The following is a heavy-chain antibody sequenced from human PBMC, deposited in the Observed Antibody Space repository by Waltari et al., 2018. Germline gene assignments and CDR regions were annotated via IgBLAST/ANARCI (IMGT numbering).Heavy chain of an antibody. CDR3: AGFFMVRGVIRLEVGY. Sequence: QVQLVQSGAEVKKPGSSVKVSCKASGGTFSSYATSWVRPAPGQGLEWMGGIIPIFGTANYAPKFQGRVTITADESTSTAYMELSSLRSEDTAVYYCAGFFMVRGVIRLEVGYWGQVTLVTVSS. CDR1: GGTFSSYA. CDR2: IIPIFGTA. J-gene: IGHJ4*02. V-gene: IGHV1-69*01. D-gene: IGHD3-10*01.